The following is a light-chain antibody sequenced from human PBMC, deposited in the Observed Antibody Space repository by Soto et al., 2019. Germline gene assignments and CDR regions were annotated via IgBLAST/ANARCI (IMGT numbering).Light chain of an antibody. CDR1: QSISTY. CDR3: QQSDSAPYT. Sequence: DIQMTQSPSSLAASVGARVTITCRASQSISTYLNWYQQKPGKAPKVLIFDASSLQSGVASRFSGSGSGTDFTLTISSLEPEDSATYYCQQSDSAPYTFGQGTKLQVK. J-gene: IGKJ2*01. V-gene: IGKV1-39*01. CDR2: DAS.